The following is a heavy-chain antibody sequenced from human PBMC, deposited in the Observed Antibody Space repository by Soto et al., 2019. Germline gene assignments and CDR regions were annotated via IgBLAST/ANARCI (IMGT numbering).Heavy chain of an antibody. J-gene: IGHJ6*03. V-gene: IGHV1-69*04. Sequence: SVKVSCKASGGTFSSYTISWVRQAPGQGLEWMGRIIPILGIANYAQKFQGRVTITADKSTSTAYMEMSSLRSEDTAVYYCARDRVGASYYMDVWGKGTTVTVSS. CDR1: GGTFSSYT. CDR3: ARDRVGASYYMDV. CDR2: IIPILGIA. D-gene: IGHD3-10*01.